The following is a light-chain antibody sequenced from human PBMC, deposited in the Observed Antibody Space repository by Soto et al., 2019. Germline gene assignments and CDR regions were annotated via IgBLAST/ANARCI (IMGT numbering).Light chain of an antibody. V-gene: IGLV4-60*02. CDR1: SRHSTYI. CDR3: ETWYSNTHKV. Sequence: QPVLTQSSSASASLGSSVKLTCILSSRHSTYIVAWHQQQPGKAPRFLMTLDRSGSYNRGSGVPDRFSGSSSGADRYLTISNLQFEDEGDYYCETWYSNTHKVFGGGTKLTVL. J-gene: IGLJ3*02. CDR2: LDRSGSY.